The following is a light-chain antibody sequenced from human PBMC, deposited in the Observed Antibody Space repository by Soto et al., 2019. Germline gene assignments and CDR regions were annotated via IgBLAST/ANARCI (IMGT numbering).Light chain of an antibody. CDR3: SSYTNKDTLL. Sequence: QSALTQPASVSGSPGQSITISCTGTSIDVGGYDHVSWYQQHPGKAPKLIIYDVTVRPSGISPRFSGSKSDNTASLAVSGLQPEDEADYYCSSYTNKDTLLFGGGTKLTV. J-gene: IGLJ3*02. CDR1: SIDVGGYDH. V-gene: IGLV2-14*03. CDR2: DVT.